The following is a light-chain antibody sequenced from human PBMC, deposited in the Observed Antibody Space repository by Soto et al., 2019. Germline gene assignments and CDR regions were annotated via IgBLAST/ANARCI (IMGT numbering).Light chain of an antibody. CDR3: QQYNNWPLT. CDR2: GAS. Sequence: EKVMTQSPATLSVSPGERATLSCRASQSVSSNLAWYQQKPGQAPRLLIYGASTRATGIPARFSGSGSGAEFTLTISSLQSEDFAVYYCQQYNNWPLTFGGGTKVLIK. V-gene: IGKV3-15*01. J-gene: IGKJ4*01. CDR1: QSVSSN.